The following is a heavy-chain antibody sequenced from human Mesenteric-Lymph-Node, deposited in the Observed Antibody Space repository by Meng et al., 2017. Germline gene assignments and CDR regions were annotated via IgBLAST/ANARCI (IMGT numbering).Heavy chain of an antibody. J-gene: IGHJ4*02. CDR2: IKSDSNGGTL. D-gene: IGHD1-26*01. V-gene: IGHV3-15*01. Sequence: GGSLRLSCAASGLTFSDAWMSWVRQAPGKGLEWVGRIKSDSNGGTLDYAAPVKGRFTISRDDSKSTLYLQMSSLKTEDTAVYFCTTSLRWELQSSYWGQGTLVTVSS. CDR1: GLTFSDAW. CDR3: TTSLRWELQSSY.